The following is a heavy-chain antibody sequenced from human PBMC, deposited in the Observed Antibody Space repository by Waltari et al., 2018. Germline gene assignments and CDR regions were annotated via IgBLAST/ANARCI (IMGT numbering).Heavy chain of an antibody. J-gene: IGHJ5*02. CDR3: VRHDCSSADCSTNWFDP. D-gene: IGHD2-2*02. V-gene: IGHV4-39*01. CDR1: GDSISHTY. CDR2: IYYTGKT. Sequence: QLQESGPGLVKPSETLSLTCTVSGDSISHTYWGWIRQPPGKGLEWIGSIYYTGKTYYNPSLKSRVSISINTSKIQFSLRVNSVTAADTAVYYCVRHDCSSADCSTNWFDPWGQGTLVTVSS.